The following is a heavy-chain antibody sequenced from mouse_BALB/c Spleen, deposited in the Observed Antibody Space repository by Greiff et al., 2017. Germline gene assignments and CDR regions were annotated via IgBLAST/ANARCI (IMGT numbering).Heavy chain of an antibody. D-gene: IGHD1-1*01. Sequence: VKLMESGAELVRPGVSVKISCKGSGYTFTDYAMHWVKQSHAKSLEWIGVISTYYGDASYNQKFKGKATMTVDKSSSTAYMELARLTSEDSAIYYCAREGFTTGNYFDYWGQGTTLTVSS. CDR2: ISTYYGDA. CDR1: GYTFTDYA. J-gene: IGHJ2*01. CDR3: AREGFTTGNYFDY. V-gene: IGHV1S137*01.